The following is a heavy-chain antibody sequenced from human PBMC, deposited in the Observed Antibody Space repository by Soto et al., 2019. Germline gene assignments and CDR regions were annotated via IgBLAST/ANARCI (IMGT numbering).Heavy chain of an antibody. Sequence: PGESLKISCKASGYNFTAFWIHWVRQLPGKGLEWLGKIDPSDSYTNYSPSFEGHVTIPTDKSITTAYLHWSSLRASDTALYFCARVHKNWFDSWAQGTMVTVSS. V-gene: IGHV5-10-1*01. CDR1: GYNFTAFW. CDR3: ARVHKNWFDS. J-gene: IGHJ5*01. CDR2: IDPSDSYT.